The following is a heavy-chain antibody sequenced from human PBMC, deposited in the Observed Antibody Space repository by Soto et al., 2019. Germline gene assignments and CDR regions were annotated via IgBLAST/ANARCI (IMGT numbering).Heavy chain of an antibody. CDR3: AKATATSGGAFEI. D-gene: IGHD1-1*01. Sequence: SLRLSCAVSGFICSSYDMSWVRQAPGKGLEWVSTILVGGSTHYEDSVKGRFTISRDTSKNTVYLQMNRLTGGDTAVYYCAKATATSGGAFEIYGQGTMVTVSS. V-gene: IGHV3-23*01. CDR2: ILVGGST. J-gene: IGHJ3*02. CDR1: GFICSSYD.